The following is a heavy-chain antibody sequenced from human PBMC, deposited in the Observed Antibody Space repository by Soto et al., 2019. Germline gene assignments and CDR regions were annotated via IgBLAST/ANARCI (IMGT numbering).Heavy chain of an antibody. Sequence: SETLSLTCTVTGDSINSRSYYWGWIRQPPGKGLEWIGSIYYSGRTYNNPSLRSRVSMSIDTSKDQFSLKLSSVTAADTAVYYCARLEVVRFFGGNWFDPWGQGTLVTVSS. D-gene: IGHD3-16*01. CDR2: IYYSGRT. J-gene: IGHJ5*02. CDR1: GDSINSRSYY. V-gene: IGHV4-39*01. CDR3: ARLEVVRFFGGNWFDP.